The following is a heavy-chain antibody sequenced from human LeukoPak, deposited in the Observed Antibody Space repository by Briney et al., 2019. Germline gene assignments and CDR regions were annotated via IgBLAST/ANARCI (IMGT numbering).Heavy chain of an antibody. CDR3: ARARDGYSPFDY. D-gene: IGHD5-24*01. J-gene: IGHJ4*02. CDR1: GGTFSSYA. CDR2: IIPIFGTA. Sequence: ASVTVSCKASGGTFSSYAISWVRQAPGQGLEWMGGIIPIFGTANYAQKFQGRVTITADESTSTAYMELSSLRSEDTAVYYCARARDGYSPFDYWGQGTLVTVSS. V-gene: IGHV1-69*13.